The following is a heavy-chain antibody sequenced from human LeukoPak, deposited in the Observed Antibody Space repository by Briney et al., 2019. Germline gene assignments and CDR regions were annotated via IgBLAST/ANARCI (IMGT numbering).Heavy chain of an antibody. CDR2: INYSGST. J-gene: IGHJ4*02. D-gene: IGHD3-9*01. CDR3: ARDSPYDILTGYSNSIFDY. V-gene: IGHV4-39*07. CDR1: GGSISSSTYY. Sequence: PSETLSLTCTVSGGSISSSTYYWGWIRQPPGKGLEWIGSINYSGSTYYNPSLKSRVTISVDTSKNQFSLKLSSVTAADTAVYYCARDSPYDILTGYSNSIFDYWGQGTLVTVSS.